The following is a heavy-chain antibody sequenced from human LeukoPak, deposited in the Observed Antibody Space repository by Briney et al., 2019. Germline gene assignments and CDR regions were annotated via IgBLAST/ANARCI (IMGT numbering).Heavy chain of an antibody. V-gene: IGHV3-74*01. CDR2: LDSDGSGT. D-gene: IGHD1/OR15-1a*01. CDR3: STVEHF. J-gene: IGHJ4*02. Sequence: GGSLRLSCSASGLTLSGYCMHWVRQTPGKGLVWVSRLDSDGSGTSYADSVKGRFTISRDDVKNMLYLQMNSLRVEDTGLYYCSTVEHFWGQGTLVTVSS. CDR1: GLTLSGYC.